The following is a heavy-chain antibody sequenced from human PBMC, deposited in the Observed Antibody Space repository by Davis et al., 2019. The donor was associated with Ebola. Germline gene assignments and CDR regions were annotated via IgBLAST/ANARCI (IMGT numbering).Heavy chain of an antibody. Sequence: ASVKVSCKASGYTFTSYYMHWVRQAPGQGLEWMGIINPTDGTTTYAQKFQGGVTMTRDTSINTVYMEMTRLTTDDTAIYYCARGTLWFGELILGYYFDFWGQGTLVTVSS. CDR3: ARGTLWFGELILGYYFDF. V-gene: IGHV1-46*01. D-gene: IGHD3-10*01. J-gene: IGHJ4*02. CDR2: INPTDGTT. CDR1: GYTFTSYY.